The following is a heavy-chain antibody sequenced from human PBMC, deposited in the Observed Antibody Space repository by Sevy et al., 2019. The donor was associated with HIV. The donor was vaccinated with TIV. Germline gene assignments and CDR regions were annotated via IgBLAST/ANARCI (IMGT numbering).Heavy chain of an antibody. CDR2: IFSGGST. CDR3: AKEDIRGYF. J-gene: IGHJ4*02. CDR1: GFTVSSNY. Sequence: GGSLRLSCAVSGFTVSSNYMTWVRQAPGKGLEWVSVIFSGGSTYYADSVKGRFTISRDNSRNTLSLQMNSLRAEDTAVYYCAKEDIRGYFWGQGTLVTVSS. V-gene: IGHV3-53*01. D-gene: IGHD3-10*01.